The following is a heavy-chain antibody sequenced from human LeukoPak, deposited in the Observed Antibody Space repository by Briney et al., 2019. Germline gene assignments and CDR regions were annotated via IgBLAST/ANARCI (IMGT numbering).Heavy chain of an antibody. Sequence: GGSLRLSCAASGFTFSSYSMSWVRPAPGKGLEWVSSISTSSSYIYYADSVKGRFTISRDNAKNSLYLQMNSLRAEDTAVYYCAKDSGYSYGQTLINYYYYYYMDVWGKGTTVTISS. CDR1: GFTFSSYS. CDR2: ISTSSSYI. D-gene: IGHD5-18*01. J-gene: IGHJ6*03. CDR3: AKDSGYSYGQTLINYYYYYYMDV. V-gene: IGHV3-21*04.